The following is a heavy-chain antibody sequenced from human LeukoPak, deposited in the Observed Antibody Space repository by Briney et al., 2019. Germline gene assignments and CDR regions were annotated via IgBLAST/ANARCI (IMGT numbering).Heavy chain of an antibody. CDR1: EITFSSHA. J-gene: IGHJ5*02. Sequence: GGSLRLSCVASEITFSSHAMSWVRQAPGKGLEWVSAISGSGGSTYYADSVKGRFTISRDNSKNTLYLQMNSLRAEDTAVYYCAKVGDSTMVRGVLRFDPWGQGTLVTVSS. V-gene: IGHV3-23*01. CDR3: AKVGDSTMVRGVLRFDP. D-gene: IGHD3-10*01. CDR2: ISGSGGST.